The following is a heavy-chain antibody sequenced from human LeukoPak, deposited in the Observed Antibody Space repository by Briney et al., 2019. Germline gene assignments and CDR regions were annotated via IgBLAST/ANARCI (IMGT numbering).Heavy chain of an antibody. Sequence: ASVKVSCKASGHTFTSYYMHWVRQAPGQGLEWMGIINPSGGSTSHAQKFQGRVTMTRDTSTSTVYMELSSLRSEDTAVYYCARDAAETRVYYDFWSGYVDIDYWGQGTLVTVSS. D-gene: IGHD3-3*01. J-gene: IGHJ4*02. CDR3: ARDAAETRVYYDFWSGYVDIDY. CDR2: INPSGGST. V-gene: IGHV1-46*01. CDR1: GHTFTSYY.